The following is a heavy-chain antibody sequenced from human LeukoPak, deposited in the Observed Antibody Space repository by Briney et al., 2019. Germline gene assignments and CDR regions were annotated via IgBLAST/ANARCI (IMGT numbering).Heavy chain of an antibody. CDR1: GASIDAYY. J-gene: IGHJ5*01. Sequence: SETLSLTCTVSGASIDAYYRSWIRQTPGKELTWIGFVHSSGTTKHNPSLKGRVTISVDTSKNQFSLKISSVTPADTAVYFCARDYPWFDSWGQGTLVTVSS. CDR2: VHSSGTT. V-gene: IGHV4-59*01. D-gene: IGHD3-16*02. CDR3: ARDYPWFDS.